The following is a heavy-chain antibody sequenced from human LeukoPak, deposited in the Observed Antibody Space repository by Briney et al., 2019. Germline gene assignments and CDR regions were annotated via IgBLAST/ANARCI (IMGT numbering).Heavy chain of an antibody. CDR3: AKSQEAYSSSGLDY. J-gene: IGHJ4*02. CDR1: GFTFDDYA. CDR2: ISWNSGSI. D-gene: IGHD6-6*01. V-gene: IGHV3-9*01. Sequence: QPGGSLRLSCAASGFTFDDYAMHWVRQAPGKGLEWVSGISWNSGSIGYADSVKGRFTISRDNAKNSLYLQMNSLRAEDTALYYCAKSQEAYSSSGLDYWGQGTLVTVSS.